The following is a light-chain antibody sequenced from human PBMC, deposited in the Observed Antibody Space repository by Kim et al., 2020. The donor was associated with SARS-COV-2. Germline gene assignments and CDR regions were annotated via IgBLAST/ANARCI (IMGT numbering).Light chain of an antibody. V-gene: IGKV1-5*03. CDR3: QQYNSYWT. CDR2: KAS. Sequence: SASVGDRGTITGRASQSSSSWLAWYQQKPGKAPKLLIYKASSLESGVPSRFSGSGSGTEFTLTSSSLQPDDVATYYCQQYNSYWTFGQGTKVDIK. CDR1: QSSSSW. J-gene: IGKJ1*01.